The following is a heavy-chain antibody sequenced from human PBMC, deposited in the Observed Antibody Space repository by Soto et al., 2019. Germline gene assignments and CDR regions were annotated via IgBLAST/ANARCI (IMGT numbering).Heavy chain of an antibody. V-gene: IGHV4-59*01. Sequence: SETLSLTCTVSGGSISSFYGSWIRQPPGKGLEWIGYILYSGSTNYNPSLQSRVTISVDTSKNQFSLKLSSVTAADTAVYYCARAGWSYVKGWFDTWGQGTLVTVSS. J-gene: IGHJ5*02. D-gene: IGHD2-15*01. CDR1: GGSISSFY. CDR2: ILYSGST. CDR3: ARAGWSYVKGWFDT.